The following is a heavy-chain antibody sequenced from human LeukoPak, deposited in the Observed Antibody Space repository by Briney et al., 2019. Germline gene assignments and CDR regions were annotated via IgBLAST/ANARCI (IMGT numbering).Heavy chain of an antibody. CDR2: INSYRSTI. CDR3: ARVDSVGGSGWSYYFDY. CDR1: GFIFSSYY. Sequence: GGSLSLSCAASGFIFSSYYMNWIRQAPGKGLEWISYINSYRSTIYYADSVKGRFTISRDNAKHSLYLQMNRLRAEDTAIYYCARVDSVGGSGWSYYFDYWGPGTLVTVSS. D-gene: IGHD6-19*01. J-gene: IGHJ4*02. V-gene: IGHV3-48*04.